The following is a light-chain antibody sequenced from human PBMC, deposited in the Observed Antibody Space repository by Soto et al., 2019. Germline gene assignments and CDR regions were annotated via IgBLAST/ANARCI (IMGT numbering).Light chain of an antibody. Sequence: DIQMTQSPSTLSASVGDRVTITFRASQSISSWLAWYQQKPGRAPKLLIYKASSLETGVPSRFSGSGSGPEFPLIISSLQPDDFASYYCQQYGSSSPWKFGQGTKVEIK. CDR1: QSISSW. J-gene: IGKJ1*01. V-gene: IGKV1-5*03. CDR3: QQYGSSSPWK. CDR2: KAS.